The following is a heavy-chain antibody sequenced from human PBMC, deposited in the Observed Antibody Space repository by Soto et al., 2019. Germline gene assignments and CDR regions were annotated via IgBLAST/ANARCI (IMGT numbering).Heavy chain of an antibody. D-gene: IGHD4-17*01. CDR1: GASISSNIYY. CDR3: ARHSHEDHGDPNWFDP. Sequence: QVQLQESGPGLVKPSETLSLTCTVSGASISSNIYYWGWIRQPPGKGLEWIGSIYYTGNTFYNPSLKSRVPLSVHTSENQFSLRLFSVTAADTAVYYCARHSHEDHGDPNWFDPWGQGTLVTVSS. CDR2: IYYTGNT. J-gene: IGHJ5*02. V-gene: IGHV4-39*01.